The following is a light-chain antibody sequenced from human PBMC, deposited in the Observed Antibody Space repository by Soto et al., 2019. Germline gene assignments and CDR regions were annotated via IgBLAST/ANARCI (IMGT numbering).Light chain of an antibody. CDR2: DAY. Sequence: ELVLTQSPATLSVSPGESATLSCRASQGVGSTLAWYQQKPGRAPRLLIYDAYIRATGIPARFSGAGSGTEFTLTISSLQTEDGALYYCQQYDKWPYTFGQGTNLEIK. CDR1: QGVGST. J-gene: IGKJ2*01. V-gene: IGKV3-15*01. CDR3: QQYDKWPYT.